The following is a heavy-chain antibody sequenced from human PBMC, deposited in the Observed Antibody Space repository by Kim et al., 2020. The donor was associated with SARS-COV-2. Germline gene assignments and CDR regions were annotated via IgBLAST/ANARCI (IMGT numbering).Heavy chain of an antibody. J-gene: IGHJ3*02. CDR3: AKSGLYYDSSGYYYSDAFDI. V-gene: IGHV3-23*03. Sequence: GGSLRLSCAASGFTFSSYAMSWVRQAPGKGLEWVSVIYSGGSSTYYADSVKGRFTISRDNSKNTLYLQMNSLRAEDTAVYYCAKSGLYYDSSGYYYSDAFDIWGQGTMVTVSS. CDR2: IYSGGSST. CDR1: GFTFSSYA. D-gene: IGHD3-22*01.